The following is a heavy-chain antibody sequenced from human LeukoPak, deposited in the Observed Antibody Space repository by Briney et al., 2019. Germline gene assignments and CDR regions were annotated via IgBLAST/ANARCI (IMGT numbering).Heavy chain of an antibody. J-gene: IGHJ6*04. CDR3: ARGSLGYCSGGSCYQGYYYGMDV. CDR2: IIPIFGTA. V-gene: IGHV1-69*01. Sequence: AASVKVSCMPFRGTFSSYAISWVREAPGPGLGCVGGIIPIFGTANYAQKFQGRVTITADESTSTAYMELSSLRSEDTAVYYGARGSLGYCSGGSCYQGYYYGMDVWGKGTTVTVSS. CDR1: RGTFSSYA. D-gene: IGHD2-15*01.